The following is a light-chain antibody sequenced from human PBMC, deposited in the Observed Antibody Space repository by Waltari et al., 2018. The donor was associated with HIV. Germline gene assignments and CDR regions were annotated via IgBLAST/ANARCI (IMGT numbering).Light chain of an antibody. J-gene: IGLJ3*02. V-gene: IGLV1-40*01. Sequence: QSVLTQPPSVSGAPGQRVTISCTGNSSNIGAGFHVHWYQQLPETAPKLLIYGDTNRPSWVPDRFSGSKSGTSASRAITGLQAEDEADYYGQSYDSGLSVVFGGGTKLTVL. CDR3: QSYDSGLSVV. CDR1: SSNIGAGFH. CDR2: GDT.